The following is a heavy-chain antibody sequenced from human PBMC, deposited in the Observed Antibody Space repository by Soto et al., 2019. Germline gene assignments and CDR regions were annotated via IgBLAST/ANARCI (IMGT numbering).Heavy chain of an antibody. CDR3: ARDLAAAGTAYYYGMDV. J-gene: IGHJ6*02. Sequence: GGSLRLSCAASGFTFSSYSMNWVRQAPGKGLEWVSYISSRSSTIYYADSVKGRFTISRDNAKNSLYLEMNSLRDEDTAMYYCARDLAAAGTAYYYGMDVWGQGTTVTVSS. CDR2: ISSRSSTI. CDR1: GFTFSSYS. D-gene: IGHD6-13*01. V-gene: IGHV3-48*02.